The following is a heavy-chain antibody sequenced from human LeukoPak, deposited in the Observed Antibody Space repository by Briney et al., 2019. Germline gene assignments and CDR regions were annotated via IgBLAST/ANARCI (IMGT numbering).Heavy chain of an antibody. D-gene: IGHD6-13*01. J-gene: IGHJ4*02. Sequence: ASVKVSCKASGYTVTGHYMHWVRQAPGQGLEWMGWINPKNAGTNFAQRFQGRVTMTRDTSSSTVYMELSRLRSDDTAFYYCARTLYVAAVPGGLDYWGQGTLVTVSS. V-gene: IGHV1-2*02. CDR2: INPKNAGT. CDR3: ARTLYVAAVPGGLDY. CDR1: GYTVTGHY.